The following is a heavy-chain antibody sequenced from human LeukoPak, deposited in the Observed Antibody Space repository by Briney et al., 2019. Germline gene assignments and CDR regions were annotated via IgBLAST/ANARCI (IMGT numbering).Heavy chain of an antibody. D-gene: IGHD5-18*01. CDR2: IIPIFGTA. CDR1: GGTFSSYA. V-gene: IGHV1-69*05. CDR3: ARGSDTAMACFDY. J-gene: IGHJ4*02. Sequence: SVKVSCKASGGTFSSYAISWVRQAPGQGLEWMGRIIPIFGTANYAQKFQGRVTITTDESTSTAYMELSSLRSEDTAVYYCARGSDTAMACFDYWGQGTLVTVSS.